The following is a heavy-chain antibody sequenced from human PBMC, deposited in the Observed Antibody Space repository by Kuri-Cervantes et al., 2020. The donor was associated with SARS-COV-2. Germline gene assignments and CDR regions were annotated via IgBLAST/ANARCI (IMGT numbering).Heavy chain of an antibody. D-gene: IGHD3-10*01. CDR2: IYWNDDK. CDR1: GFSLRTSGVG. V-gene: IGHV2-5*01. Sequence: SGPTLVKPTQTLTMTCNYAGFSLRTSGVGVGWIRQPPGKALGWLALIYWNDDKRYSPSLKSRLTITKDTSRIQVVLTMTNMDPVDTATYYCAHSPPPPRKIITMVRGVINYFDYWGQGTLVTVSS. CDR3: AHSPPPPRKIITMVRGVINYFDY. J-gene: IGHJ4*02.